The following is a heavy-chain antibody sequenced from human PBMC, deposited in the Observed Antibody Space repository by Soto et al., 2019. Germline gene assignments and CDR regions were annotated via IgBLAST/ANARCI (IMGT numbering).Heavy chain of an antibody. CDR3: AKLAGYCSGNSCHGDYAMDV. D-gene: IGHD2-2*01. CDR2: FYYSENT. V-gene: IGHV4-39*01. CDR1: GGSISSKSYS. J-gene: IGHJ6*02. Sequence: PSETLSLTCSVSGGSISSKSYSWGWIRQPPGKGLEWIGTFYYSENTYYNPSLKSRVTISVDTSKNQFPLKLSSVTAADTAVYYCAKLAGYCSGNSCHGDYAMDVGGQGTTVTVS.